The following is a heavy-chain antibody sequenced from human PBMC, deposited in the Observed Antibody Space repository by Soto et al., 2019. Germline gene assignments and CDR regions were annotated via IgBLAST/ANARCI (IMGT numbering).Heavy chain of an antibody. CDR2: IYYSGKT. V-gene: IGHV4-39*01. CDR1: GGSISSSSYY. J-gene: IGHJ4*02. Sequence: QLQLQESGPGLVKPSETLSLTCTVSGGSISSSSYYWGWIRQPPEKGLEWIGAIYYSGKTYYNPSLKSRVTISVDTSKNQFARKLSSVTAADTAVYYCASTYYYDSSGYYYMQNWGQGTLVTVSS. D-gene: IGHD3-22*01. CDR3: ASTYYYDSSGYYYMQN.